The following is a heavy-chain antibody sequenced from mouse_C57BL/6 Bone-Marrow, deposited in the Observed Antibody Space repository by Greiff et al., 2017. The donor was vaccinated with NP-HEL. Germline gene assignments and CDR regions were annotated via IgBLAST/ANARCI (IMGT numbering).Heavy chain of an antibody. CDR2: ISYDGSN. J-gene: IGHJ3*01. V-gene: IGHV3-6*01. CDR1: GYSITSGYY. Sequence: EVQLQESGPGLVKPSQSLSLTCSVTGYSITSGYYWNWIRQFPGNKLEWMGYISYDGSNNYNPSLKNRISITRDTSKNQFFLKLNSVTTEDTATYYCARGFYGPAWFAYWGQGTLVTVSA. D-gene: IGHD1-1*02. CDR3: ARGFYGPAWFAY.